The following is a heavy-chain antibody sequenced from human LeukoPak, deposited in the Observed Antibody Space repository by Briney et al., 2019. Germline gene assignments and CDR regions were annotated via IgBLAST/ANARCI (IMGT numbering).Heavy chain of an antibody. J-gene: IGHJ4*02. CDR1: GYTFTGYY. Sequence: APVKVSCKASGYTFTGYYMHWVRQAPGQGLEWMGWVKGDSGVTYYAQEFQGRVTMTRDTSINTAYMELSRLRSDDTAVYYCVRWRDGYIYDYWGQGTLVTVSS. V-gene: IGHV1-2*02. CDR3: VRWRDGYIYDY. D-gene: IGHD5-24*01. CDR2: VKGDSGVT.